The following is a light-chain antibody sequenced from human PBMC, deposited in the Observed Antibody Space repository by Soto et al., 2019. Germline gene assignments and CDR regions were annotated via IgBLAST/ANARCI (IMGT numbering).Light chain of an antibody. Sequence: QSSLTQPSSISGSPSQSVTISCTGTSSYLGDYHYGSWYQQHPGKAPTLTIYDVRKRPSGVPDPCSGCKFGNTCSLTFSGLQAEDEADYYCCSYAGSDPLGVFGTGNRVT. CDR3: CSYAGSDPLGV. CDR1: SSYLGDYHY. V-gene: IGLV2-11*01. CDR2: DVR. J-gene: IGLJ1*01.